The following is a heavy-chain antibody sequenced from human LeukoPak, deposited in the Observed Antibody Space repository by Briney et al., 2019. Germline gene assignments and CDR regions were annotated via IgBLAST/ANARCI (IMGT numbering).Heavy chain of an antibody. CDR1: GGSISSHY. V-gene: IGHV4-59*11. D-gene: IGHD3-10*01. CDR3: ARGRDTSGYYYGMDV. CDR2: AYYSGST. J-gene: IGHJ6*02. Sequence: SETLSLICTVSGGSISSHYWNWVRQPPGKGLEWIGYAYYSGSTNCSPSLKSRVTISVDTSKKQFSLKLSSVTAADTAVYYCARGRDTSGYYYGMDVWGQGTTVTVSS.